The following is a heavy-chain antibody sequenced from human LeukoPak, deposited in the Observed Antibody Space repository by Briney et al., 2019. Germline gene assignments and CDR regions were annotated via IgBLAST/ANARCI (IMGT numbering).Heavy chain of an antibody. CDR2: IRYDGSNK. D-gene: IGHD2-2*01. CDR3: AKDLCSSSSCYVDY. V-gene: IGHV3-30*02. CDR1: GFAFSIYG. J-gene: IGHJ4*02. Sequence: PGGSLRLSCAASGFAFSIYGMHWVRQAPGKGLEWVTFIRYDGSNKYYADSVKDRFTISRDNSKNTLYLQMNSLRVEDTAVYYCAKDLCSSSSCYVDYWGQGTPVTVSS.